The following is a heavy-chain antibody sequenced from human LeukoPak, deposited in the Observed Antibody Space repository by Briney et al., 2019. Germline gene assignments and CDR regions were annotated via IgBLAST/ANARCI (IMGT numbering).Heavy chain of an antibody. CDR1: GGSISNYY. J-gene: IGHJ6*03. V-gene: IGHV4-59*01. Sequence: SETLSLTCTVSGGSISNYYWNWIRQPPGKGLEWIGYINYSGSTNYNPSLKSRVTISVDTSKNQFSLKLSSVTAADTAVYYCARGILRYFDWSDYYYYYMDVWGKGTTVTVSS. D-gene: IGHD3-9*01. CDR3: ARGILRYFDWSDYYYYYMDV. CDR2: INYSGST.